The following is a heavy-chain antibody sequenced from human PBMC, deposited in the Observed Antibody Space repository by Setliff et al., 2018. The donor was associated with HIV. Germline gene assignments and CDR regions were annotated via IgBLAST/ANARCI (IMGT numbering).Heavy chain of an antibody. CDR3: ARAGVVVAATSYYYGLDV. V-gene: IGHV1-69*13. Sequence: SVKVSCKASGGTFSSYAISWVRQAPGQGLEWMGGIIPIFGTANYAQKFQGRVTITADESTSTAYMELSSLRSEDTAVYYCARAGVVVAATSYYYGLDVWGQGTTVTVSS. J-gene: IGHJ6*02. D-gene: IGHD2-15*01. CDR2: IIPIFGTA. CDR1: GGTFSSYA.